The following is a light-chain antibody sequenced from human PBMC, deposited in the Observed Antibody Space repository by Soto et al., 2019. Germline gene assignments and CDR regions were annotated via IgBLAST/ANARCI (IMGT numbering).Light chain of an antibody. CDR1: QTVSSSF. V-gene: IGKV3-20*01. J-gene: IGKJ5*01. Sequence: EIVLTQSPGTLSLSPGERATLSCRASQTVSSSFLAWYQQTPGQAPRLLIYAASSRATGIPDRFSGSGSGTDFTLTISRLEPEDFAVYYCQQYGSPPITFGQGTRLEIK. CDR2: AAS. CDR3: QQYGSPPIT.